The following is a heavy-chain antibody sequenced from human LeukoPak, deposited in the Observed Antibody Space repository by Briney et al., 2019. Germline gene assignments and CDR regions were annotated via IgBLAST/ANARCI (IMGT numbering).Heavy chain of an antibody. J-gene: IGHJ6*04. Sequence: PGGSLRLSCAASGFTFSSYEMTWGRQAPAKGLGWVSYISRSRSTIYYAATVKGRFTIYRDNAKNSVYLQMNSLSAEDTAVYYCAELGITMIGGVWGKGTTVTISS. V-gene: IGHV3-48*03. CDR3: AELGITMIGGV. CDR2: ISRSRSTI. CDR1: GFTFSSYE. D-gene: IGHD3-10*02.